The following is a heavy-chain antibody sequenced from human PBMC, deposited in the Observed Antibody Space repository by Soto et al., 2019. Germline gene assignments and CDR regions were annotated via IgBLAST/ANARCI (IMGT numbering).Heavy chain of an antibody. CDR2: ISWNSNTM. CDR1: GFTFEDYA. D-gene: IGHD3-10*01. Sequence: PGGSLRLSCAASGFTFEDYAMHWVRQAPGKGLEWVSRISWNSNTMVYADSVKGRFTISRDNAENSLYLQMNSLRVEDTAMYYCAKDTNSGGPAPIDYWGQGTMVTVSS. CDR3: AKDTNSGGPAPIDY. J-gene: IGHJ4*02. V-gene: IGHV3-9*01.